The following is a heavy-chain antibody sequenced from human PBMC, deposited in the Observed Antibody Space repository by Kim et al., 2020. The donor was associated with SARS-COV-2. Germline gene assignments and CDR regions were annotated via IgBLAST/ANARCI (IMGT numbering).Heavy chain of an antibody. CDR1: GFSFGGHS. J-gene: IGHJ5*02. V-gene: IGHV3-48*04. D-gene: IGHD3-16*01. CDR3: ARGLGSYDYKNHRFDP. CDR2: IMSSGSLI. Sequence: GGSLRLSCAASGFSFGGHSMNWVRQAPGKGLEWIAYIMSSGSLIFYADSVKGRFTISRDNARNSLYLQMSSLIAEDTAVYYRARGLGSYDYKNHRFDPWGQGTPVTVSS.